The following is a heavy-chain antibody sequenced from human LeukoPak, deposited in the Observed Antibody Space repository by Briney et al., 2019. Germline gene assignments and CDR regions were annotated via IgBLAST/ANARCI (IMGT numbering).Heavy chain of an antibody. Sequence: GESLKISCQGSGYSFTSYWIGWVRQMPGKGLEWIGIIYPGDSDTRYSPSFQGQVTISSDKSISTAYLQWSSLKASDTAMYYCARTLMAARYYYGMDVWGQGTTVTVSS. CDR1: GYSFTSYW. V-gene: IGHV5-51*01. CDR2: IYPGDSDT. CDR3: ARTLMAARYYYGMDV. J-gene: IGHJ6*02. D-gene: IGHD6-6*01.